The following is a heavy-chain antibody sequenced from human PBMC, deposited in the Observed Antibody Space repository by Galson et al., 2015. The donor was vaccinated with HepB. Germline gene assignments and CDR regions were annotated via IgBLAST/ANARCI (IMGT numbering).Heavy chain of an antibody. CDR3: ARPQSDTTGWYYFDY. CDR1: GFTFSTYW. J-gene: IGHJ4*02. CDR2: INTDGTTT. D-gene: IGHD6-19*01. V-gene: IGHV3-74*01. Sequence: SLRLSCAASGFTFSTYWMHWVRHSPGKGLVWVSHINTDGTTTTYADSVEGRFTVSRDNAENTLYLQMNSLRPEDTAVYYCARPQSDTTGWYYFDYWGQGILVTVSS.